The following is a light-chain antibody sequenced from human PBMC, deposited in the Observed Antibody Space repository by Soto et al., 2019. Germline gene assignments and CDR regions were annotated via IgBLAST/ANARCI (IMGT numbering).Light chain of an antibody. CDR2: VAS. CDR1: QSIGNY. CDR3: QQSSSTPQT. V-gene: IGKV1-39*01. J-gene: IGKJ4*01. Sequence: DIQMIQSPSSLSASVGDRVTITRRASQSIGNYLSWYQQKPGKAPKLLINVASTLQSGVPSRFSGSGSGTDFTLAISSLQPEDFATYYCQQSSSTPQTFGGGTRVEIK.